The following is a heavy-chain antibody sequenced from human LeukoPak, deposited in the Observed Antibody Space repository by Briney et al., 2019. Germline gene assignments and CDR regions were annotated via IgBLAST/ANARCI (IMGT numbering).Heavy chain of an antibody. CDR3: AKEDLVEIATPYDYFDY. CDR2: ISGSGGST. Sequence: PGGSLRLSCAASGFTFSSYAMSWVRQAPGKGLEWVSAISGSGGSTYYADSVKGRFTISRDNSKNTLYLQMNSLRAEDTAVYYCAKEDLVEIATPYDYFDYWGQGTLVTVSS. V-gene: IGHV3-23*01. CDR1: GFTFSSYA. D-gene: IGHD5-24*01. J-gene: IGHJ4*02.